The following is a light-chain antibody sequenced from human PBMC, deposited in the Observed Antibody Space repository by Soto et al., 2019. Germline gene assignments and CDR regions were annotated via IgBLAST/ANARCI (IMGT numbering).Light chain of an antibody. J-gene: IGKJ2*01. CDR1: QSVRSTF. CDR3: QQYDTSPPTYT. V-gene: IGKV3-20*01. Sequence: EVVLTQSPGTLSLSPGERVTLSCRTSQSVRSTFLAWYQQKPGQAPRLLIYGASTRATGIPDRFSGSGSGTAFTLTISRLEPEDSAVYYCQQYDTSPPTYTFGQGTKLEIK. CDR2: GAS.